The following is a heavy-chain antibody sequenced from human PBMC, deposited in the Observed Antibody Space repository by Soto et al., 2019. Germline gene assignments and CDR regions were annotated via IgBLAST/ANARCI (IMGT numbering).Heavy chain of an antibody. V-gene: IGHV3-23*01. CDR3: AKSTDYDFWSPADYYMDV. D-gene: IGHD3-3*01. CDR1: GFTFSSYA. J-gene: IGHJ6*03. CDR2: ISGSGGST. Sequence: EWSLRLSGAASGFTFSSYAMSWVRQAPGKGLEWVSAISGSGGSTYYADSVKGRFTISRDNSKNTLYLQMNSLRAEDTAVYYCAKSTDYDFWSPADYYMDVWGKGTTVTVSS.